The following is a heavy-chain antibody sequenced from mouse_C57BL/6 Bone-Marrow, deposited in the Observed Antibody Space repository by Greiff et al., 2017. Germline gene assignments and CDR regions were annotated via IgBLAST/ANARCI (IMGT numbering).Heavy chain of an antibody. CDR2: INPNNGGT. CDR1: GYTFTDYY. CDR3: ARDHGSSYHWYFDV. V-gene: IGHV1-26*01. J-gene: IGHJ1*03. Sequence: EVQLQQSGPELVKPGASVKISCKASGYTFTDYYMNWVKQSHGKSLEWIGDINPNNGGTSYNQKFKGKATLTVDKSSSTAYMELRSLTSEDSAVYYCARDHGSSYHWYFDVWGTGTTVTVSS. D-gene: IGHD1-1*01.